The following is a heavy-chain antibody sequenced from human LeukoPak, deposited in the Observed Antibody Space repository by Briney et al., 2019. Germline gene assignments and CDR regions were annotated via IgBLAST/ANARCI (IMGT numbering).Heavy chain of an antibody. CDR1: GGSISSYY. V-gene: IGHV4-59*12. J-gene: IGHJ3*02. CDR2: IYYSGST. Sequence: SETLSLTCTVSGGSISSYYWNWIRQPPGKGLEWIGYIYYSGSTNYNPSLKSRVTISVDTSKNQFSLKLSSVTAADTAVYYCARGRRGGGWYWNAFDIWGQGTMVTVSS. D-gene: IGHD2-15*01. CDR3: ARGRRGGGWYWNAFDI.